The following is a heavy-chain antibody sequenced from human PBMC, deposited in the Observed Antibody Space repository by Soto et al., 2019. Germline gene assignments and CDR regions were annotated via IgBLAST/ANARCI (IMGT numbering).Heavy chain of an antibody. V-gene: IGHV3-49*04. CDR3: TRVKGSSGWFRGYYYYYGMDV. J-gene: IGHJ6*02. CDR1: GFTFGDYA. D-gene: IGHD6-19*01. CDR2: IRSKAYGGTT. Sequence: GGSLRLSCTASGFTFGDYATSWVRQAPGKGLEWVGFIRSKAYGGTTEYAASVKGRFTISRDDSKSIAYLQMNSLKTEDTAVYYCTRVKGSSGWFRGYYYYYGMDVWGQGTTVTVSS.